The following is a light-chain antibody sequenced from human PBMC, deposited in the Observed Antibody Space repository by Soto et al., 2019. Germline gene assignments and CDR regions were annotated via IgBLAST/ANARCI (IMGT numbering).Light chain of an antibody. CDR1: SSNIGSNY. J-gene: IGLJ3*02. V-gene: IGLV1-47*02. CDR3: AVWDGSLTGWV. CDR2: SIN. Sequence: QSVLTQPPSASATPGQRVTISCSGNSSNIGSNYVYWYQQLPGTAPKLVIYSINQRPSGVPDRFSGSKSGTSASLAISGLRSEDEADYYCAVWDGSLTGWVFGGGTQLTVL.